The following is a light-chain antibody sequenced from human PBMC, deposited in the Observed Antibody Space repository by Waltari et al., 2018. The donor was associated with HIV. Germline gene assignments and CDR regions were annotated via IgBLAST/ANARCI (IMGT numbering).Light chain of an antibody. CDR2: QDT. CDR1: KLGDSS. CDR3: QTWDTTTVV. J-gene: IGLJ2*01. V-gene: IGLV3-1*01. Sequence: YELTLPPSVSVSPEQTASITCSGDKLGDSSVCWYQQKPGQSPVLVIYQDTKRPSGIPERFSGSNSGNTATLTISGTQAMDEADYYCQTWDTTTVVFGGGTKLTVL.